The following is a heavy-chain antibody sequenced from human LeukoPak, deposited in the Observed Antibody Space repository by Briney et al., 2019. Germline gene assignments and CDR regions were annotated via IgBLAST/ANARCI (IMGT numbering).Heavy chain of an antibody. V-gene: IGHV3-9*01. CDR1: GFTFDDYA. CDR3: AKDFYGFSLWFHS. D-gene: IGHD4-17*01. CDR2: ISWNSGSI. J-gene: IGHJ5*01. Sequence: HAGGSLRLSCAASGFTFDDYAMHWVRHAPGKGLEWVSGISWNSGSIGYADSVKGRFTISRDNAKNSLYLQMNSLRAEDTALYYCAKDFYGFSLWFHSWGQGTLVTVSS.